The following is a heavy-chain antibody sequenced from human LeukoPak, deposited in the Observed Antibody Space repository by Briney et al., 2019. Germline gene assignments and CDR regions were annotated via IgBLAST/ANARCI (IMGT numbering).Heavy chain of an antibody. V-gene: IGHV3-30*18. Sequence: GGSLRLSCAASGFTFSSYGMHWVRQAPGKGLEWVAVISYDGSNKYYADSVKGRFTISRDNSKNTLYLQMNSLRAEDTAVYYCAKPGVYYDSSGQPTGPPDYWGQGTLVTVSS. D-gene: IGHD3-22*01. CDR3: AKPGVYYDSSGQPTGPPDY. CDR2: ISYDGSNK. J-gene: IGHJ4*02. CDR1: GFTFSSYG.